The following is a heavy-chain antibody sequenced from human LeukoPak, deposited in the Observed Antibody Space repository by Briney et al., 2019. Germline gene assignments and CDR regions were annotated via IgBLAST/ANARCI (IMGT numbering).Heavy chain of an antibody. V-gene: IGHV3-66*01. CDR3: AKGVGAYYYYGMDV. CDR2: IYSGGST. D-gene: IGHD1-26*01. Sequence: GGSLRLSCAASGFTVSSNYMSWVRQAPGKGLEWVSLIYSGGSTYYADSVKGRFTISRDNSKKTLYLQMNSLRAEDTAVYYCAKGVGAYYYYGMDVWGQGTTVTVSS. J-gene: IGHJ6*02. CDR1: GFTVSSNY.